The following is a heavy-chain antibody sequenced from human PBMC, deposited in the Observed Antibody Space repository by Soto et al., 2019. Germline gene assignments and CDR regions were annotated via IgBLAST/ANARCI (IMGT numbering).Heavy chain of an antibody. CDR1: GFTFDDYA. D-gene: IGHD2-15*01. CDR2: ISWNSGTI. Sequence: DVQLVESGGGLVQPGRSLRLSCAASGFTFDDYAMHWVRQAPGKGLEWVSHISWNSGTIGYADSVKGRFTISRDNAKNSLYLQMNSLRAEDTALYYCAKDSHGGNGGIDSWGQGTLVTVSS. CDR3: AKDSHGGNGGIDS. V-gene: IGHV3-9*01. J-gene: IGHJ4*02.